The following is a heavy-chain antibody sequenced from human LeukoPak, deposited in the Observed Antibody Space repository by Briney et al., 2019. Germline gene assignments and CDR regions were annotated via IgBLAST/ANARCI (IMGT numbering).Heavy chain of an antibody. D-gene: IGHD6-13*01. CDR3: AREWQGGIAAAGTRIEGDY. CDR1: GFAVSGYW. J-gene: IGHJ4*02. V-gene: IGHV3-7*01. CDR2: INQDGSEK. Sequence: GGSLRLSCAVSGFAVSGYWMSWVRQGPGKGLEWVANINQDGSEKYYVDSVKGRFTISRDNAENSLFLQMSSLRVEDTAVYYCAREWQGGIAAAGTRIEGDYWGQGTQSPSPQ.